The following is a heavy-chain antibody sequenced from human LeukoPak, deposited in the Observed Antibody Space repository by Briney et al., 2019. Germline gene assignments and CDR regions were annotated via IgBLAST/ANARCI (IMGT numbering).Heavy chain of an antibody. D-gene: IGHD6-25*01. V-gene: IGHV3-30-3*01. CDR2: ISYDGSNK. Sequence: GRSLRLSCAASGFTFSSYAMHWVRQAPGKGLEWVAVISYDGSNKYYADSVKGRFTISRDNSKNTLYLQMNSLRAEDTAVYYCARTGYSSARGYFDYWGQGTLVTVSS. CDR3: ARTGYSSARGYFDY. CDR1: GFTFSSYA. J-gene: IGHJ4*02.